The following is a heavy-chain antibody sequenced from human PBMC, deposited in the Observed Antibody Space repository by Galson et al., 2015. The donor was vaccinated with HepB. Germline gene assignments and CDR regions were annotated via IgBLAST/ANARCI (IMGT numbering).Heavy chain of an antibody. D-gene: IGHD6-19*01. J-gene: IGHJ4*02. CDR3: VRQIAVAGGACFDY. Sequence: LRLSCAASGFTFSDYYMSWIRQAPGKGLEWVSYISSSGSTIYYTDSVKGRFTVSRDDAKNSLYLQMNSLRAGDTAVYYCVRQIAVAGGACFDYWGQGTLVTASS. CDR2: ISSSGSTI. CDR1: GFTFSDYY. V-gene: IGHV3-11*01.